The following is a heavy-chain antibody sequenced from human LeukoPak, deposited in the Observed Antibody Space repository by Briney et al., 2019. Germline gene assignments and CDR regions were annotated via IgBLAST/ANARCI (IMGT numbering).Heavy chain of an antibody. CDR3: ARLGRDGYNYFMAVY. V-gene: IGHV3-11*01. CDR1: GFTFSDYY. D-gene: IGHD5-24*01. CDR2: ISSSGSTI. J-gene: IGHJ4*02. Sequence: GSLRLSCAASGFTFSDYYMSWIRQAPGKGLEWVSYISSSGSTIYYADSVKGRFTISRDNAKNSLYLQMNSLRAEDTAVYYCARLGRDGYNYFMAVYWGQGTLVTVSS.